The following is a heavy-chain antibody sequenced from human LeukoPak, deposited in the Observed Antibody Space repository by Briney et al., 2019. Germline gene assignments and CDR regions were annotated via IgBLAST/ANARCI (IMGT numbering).Heavy chain of an antibody. CDR1: GGSISSGDYY. CDR3: ASRGGYLAYFDL. V-gene: IGHV4-30-4*08. Sequence: SETLSLTCTVSGGSISSGDYYWSWIRQPPGNGLEWIGYIYYSGSTYYNPSLKSRVTISVDTSKNQFSLKLSSVTAADTAVYYCASRGGYLAYFDLWGRRTLVTVSS. J-gene: IGHJ2*01. D-gene: IGHD2-15*01. CDR2: IYYSGST.